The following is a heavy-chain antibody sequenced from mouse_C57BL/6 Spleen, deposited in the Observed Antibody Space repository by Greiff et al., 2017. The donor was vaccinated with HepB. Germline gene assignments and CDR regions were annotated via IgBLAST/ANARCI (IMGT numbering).Heavy chain of an antibody. CDR3: ARDPSYYGSSYWYFDV. V-gene: IGHV3-1*01. Sequence: EVQLQQSGPGMVKPSQSLSLTCTVTGYSITSGYDWHWIRHFPGNKLEWMGYISYSGSTNYNPSLKSRISITHDTSKNHFFLKLNSVTTEDTATYYWARDPSYYGSSYWYFDVWGTGTTVTVSS. J-gene: IGHJ1*03. CDR1: GYSITSGYD. CDR2: ISYSGST. D-gene: IGHD1-1*01.